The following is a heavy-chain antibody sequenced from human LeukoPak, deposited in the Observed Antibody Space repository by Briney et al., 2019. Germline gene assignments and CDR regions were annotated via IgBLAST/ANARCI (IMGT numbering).Heavy chain of an antibody. CDR3: ARDQESGASGDHGY. CDR2: INANSGGT. Sequence: ASVKVSCKASGNTFTGYYIHWVRQAPGQGLDWMGWINANSGGTNYAQKFQGRVTRTRDTSISTAYMELSRLTSDDTAVYYCARDQESGASGDHGYWGQGTLVTVSS. D-gene: IGHD7-27*01. CDR1: GNTFTGYY. J-gene: IGHJ4*02. V-gene: IGHV1-2*02.